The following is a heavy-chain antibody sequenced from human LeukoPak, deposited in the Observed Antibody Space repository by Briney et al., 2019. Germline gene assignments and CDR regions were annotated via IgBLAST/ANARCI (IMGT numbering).Heavy chain of an antibody. CDR3: ARGYRVRDYDSSFAYYKY. CDR1: GYTFTGYY. V-gene: IGHV1-46*01. Sequence: GASVKVSCKASGYTFTGYYMHWVRQAPGQGLEWMGIINPSGGSTSYAQKFQGRVTMTRDTSTSTVYMELSSLRSEDTAVYYCARGYRVRDYDSSFAYYKYWGQGTLVTVSS. J-gene: IGHJ4*02. CDR2: INPSGGST. D-gene: IGHD3-22*01.